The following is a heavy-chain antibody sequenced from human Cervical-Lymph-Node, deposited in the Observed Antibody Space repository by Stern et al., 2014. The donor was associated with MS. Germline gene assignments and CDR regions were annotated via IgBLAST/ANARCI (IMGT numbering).Heavy chain of an antibody. D-gene: IGHD1-7*01. J-gene: IGHJ4*02. CDR2: INSDGNDT. Sequence: EEQLVESGGGLVQPGGSLRLSCEASGFTISGYWMHWVRQAPGKGLLWVSGINSDGNDTHYADFVEGRFTISRDNAKNTVYLQLNNLRVEDTAVYYCANWNYLLWGQGTLVTVSS. CDR3: ANWNYLL. CDR1: GFTISGYW. V-gene: IGHV3-74*02.